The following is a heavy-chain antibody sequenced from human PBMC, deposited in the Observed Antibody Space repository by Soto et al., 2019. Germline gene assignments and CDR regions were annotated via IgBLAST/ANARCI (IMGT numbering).Heavy chain of an antibody. CDR2: INQYGSP. J-gene: IGHJ4*02. V-gene: IGHV4-34*01. CDR1: GGSLSCYY. CDR3: VIGRSGPRLSD. Sequence: SETLSLTCAVYGGSLSCYYLNWIRQPPGKGLEYIGEINQYGSPYYHPSLASRMTISVDTANNQFSLKMNSVSAADTAVYYCVIGRSGPRLSDWGLGTLVTVSS. D-gene: IGHD3-10*01.